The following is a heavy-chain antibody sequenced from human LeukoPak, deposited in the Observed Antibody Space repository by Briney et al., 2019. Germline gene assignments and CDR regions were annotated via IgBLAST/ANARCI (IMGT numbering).Heavy chain of an antibody. Sequence: GGSLRLSCAASGFTFDDYAMHWVRQAPGKGLEWVSGISWNSGSIGYADSVKGRFTISRDNAKNSLYLQMNSLRAEDTALYYCAKVLQRTGPYGDYDYYYYGMDVWGQGTTVTVSS. J-gene: IGHJ6*02. CDR2: ISWNSGSI. D-gene: IGHD4-17*01. V-gene: IGHV3-9*01. CDR1: GFTFDDYA. CDR3: AKVLQRTGPYGDYDYYYYGMDV.